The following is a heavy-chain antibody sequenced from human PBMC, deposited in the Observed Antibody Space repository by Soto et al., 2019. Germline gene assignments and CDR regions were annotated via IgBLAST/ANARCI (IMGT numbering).Heavy chain of an antibody. V-gene: IGHV4-4*02. Sequence: KSSETLSLTCDVSRYSINNNNWRSWVRQPPGGGLEWIGELHHGGSTNYNPSLESRVTFSVDISKNQFFLKLSSVTAADTAVYYCTKNSAYALDYWGQGTLVTVSS. CDR1: RYSINNNNW. CDR2: LHHGGST. D-gene: IGHD5-12*01. J-gene: IGHJ4*02. CDR3: TKNSAYALDY.